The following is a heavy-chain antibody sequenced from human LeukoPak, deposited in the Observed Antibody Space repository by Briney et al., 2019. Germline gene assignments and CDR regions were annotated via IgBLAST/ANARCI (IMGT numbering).Heavy chain of an antibody. D-gene: IGHD6-13*01. J-gene: IGHJ5*02. Sequence: SEALSLTCTVSGGSISSYYWSWIRQPPGKGLEWIGYIYYSGSTNYNPSLKSRVTISVDTSKNQFSLKLSSVTAADTAVYYCARGQQLVFSWFDPWGQGTLVTVSS. CDR1: GGSISSYY. CDR3: ARGQQLVFSWFDP. V-gene: IGHV4-59*12. CDR2: IYYSGST.